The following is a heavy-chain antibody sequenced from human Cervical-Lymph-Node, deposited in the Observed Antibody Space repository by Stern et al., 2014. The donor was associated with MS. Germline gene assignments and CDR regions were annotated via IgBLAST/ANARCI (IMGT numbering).Heavy chain of an antibody. V-gene: IGHV3-30*03. CDR1: GFSLSNSG. Sequence: VQLVESGGGVVQPGRSLTLSCGASGFSLSNSGMHWVRQAPVKGLEWVAVMSFVGGNKKYGDSVKGRFSISRDMANNTLFLQMNSLRPEDTAVYYCMGVGDAMHVWGQGTTVIVSS. J-gene: IGHJ6*02. CDR3: MGVGDAMHV. CDR2: MSFVGGNK.